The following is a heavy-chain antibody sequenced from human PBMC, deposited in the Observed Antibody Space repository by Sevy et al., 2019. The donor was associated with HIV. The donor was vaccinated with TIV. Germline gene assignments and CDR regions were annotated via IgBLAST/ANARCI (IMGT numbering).Heavy chain of an antibody. CDR1: GFSLNIDNVG. Sequence: SGPTLVKPTQTLTLTCTYSGFSLNIDNVGVGWIRQPPGKALEWLALIYWNDVKRYSPSLKSRLTITKDTSKNQVVLTXTTMEPVDTTTYYCAHTTDTFSNWYSYYNFYGLDVWGPGTTVTVSS. D-gene: IGHD1-1*01. CDR3: AHTTDTFSNWYSYYNFYGLDV. V-gene: IGHV2-5*01. J-gene: IGHJ6*02. CDR2: IYWNDVK.